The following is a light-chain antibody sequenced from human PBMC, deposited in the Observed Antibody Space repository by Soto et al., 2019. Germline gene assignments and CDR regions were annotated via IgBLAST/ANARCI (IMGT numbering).Light chain of an antibody. CDR3: QQYDNLPFT. V-gene: IGKV1-33*01. Sequence: DIQMTQSPSSLSASVGDRVTITCQASQDISTFLNWYQHKPGKPPKLLIYDASNLETGVPSRFSGSGSGTDFTFTISSLQPEDIATYYCQQYDNLPFTFGPGTKVDIK. CDR2: DAS. J-gene: IGKJ3*01. CDR1: QDISTF.